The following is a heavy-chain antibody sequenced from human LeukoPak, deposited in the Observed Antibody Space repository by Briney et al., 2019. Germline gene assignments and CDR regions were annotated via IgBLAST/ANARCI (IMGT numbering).Heavy chain of an antibody. CDR2: IHYSGST. CDR1: GGSISTYY. CDR3: ARVGFRTAFDI. J-gene: IGHJ3*02. D-gene: IGHD3-10*01. V-gene: IGHV4-59*01. Sequence: SETLSLTCTVSGGSISTYYWSWIRQPPGKGLDWIGYIHYSGSTNYNPSLKSRVIISVDTSKNQFFLKLSSVTAADTAVYYCARVGFRTAFDIWGRGTMGTVSS.